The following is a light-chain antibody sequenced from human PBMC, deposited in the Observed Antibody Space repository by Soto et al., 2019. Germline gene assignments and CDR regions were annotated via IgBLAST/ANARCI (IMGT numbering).Light chain of an antibody. Sequence: EIVLTQSPGTLSLSPGERVTLSCRASQSVSDTFIAWYQQKPGQAPRLLIYGGFYRATGIPDRFSGSGSGTDFTLTITRLEPEDLAMYYCQQYVTSPWTFDQGTRLDIK. CDR3: QQYVTSPWT. V-gene: IGKV3-20*01. J-gene: IGKJ1*01. CDR2: GGF. CDR1: QSVSDTF.